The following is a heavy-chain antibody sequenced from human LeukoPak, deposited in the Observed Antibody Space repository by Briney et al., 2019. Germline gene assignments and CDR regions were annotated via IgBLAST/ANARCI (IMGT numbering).Heavy chain of an antibody. J-gene: IGHJ4*02. CDR3: AKASVWTMVRVVSYFDE. Sequence: GGSLRLSCAASGFTFSSYGMHWVRQAPGKGLEWVSGISGSGDNTWYADSVKGRFTISRDNSKKTLDLQMHSLRAEDTAVYYCAKASVWTMVRVVSYFDEWGQGIQVTVSS. CDR2: ISGSGDNT. D-gene: IGHD3-10*01. CDR1: GFTFSSYG. V-gene: IGHV3-23*01.